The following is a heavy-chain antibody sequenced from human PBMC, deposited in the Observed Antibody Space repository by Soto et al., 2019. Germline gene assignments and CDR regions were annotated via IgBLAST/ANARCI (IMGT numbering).Heavy chain of an antibody. V-gene: IGHV1-69*01. Sequence: QVQLVQSGAEVKKPGSSVKFSCKASGGTFSTYAIDWVRQAPGQGLEGMGGIIPLFGTAKYAQNFQGRITITADESTNTAYMELRSLRSQDTAVYYCARGVHYDSSGYYYFYWGQGTLVTVSS. CDR1: GGTFSTYA. D-gene: IGHD3-22*01. CDR2: IIPLFGTA. CDR3: ARGVHYDSSGYYYFY. J-gene: IGHJ4*02.